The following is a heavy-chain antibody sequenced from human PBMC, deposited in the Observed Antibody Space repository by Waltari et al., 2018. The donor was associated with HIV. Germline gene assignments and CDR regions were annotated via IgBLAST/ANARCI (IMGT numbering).Heavy chain of an antibody. D-gene: IGHD3-16*01. Sequence: QVQLVQSGAEVKKPGAAVNVACKAYGYAFKGYVIHWVRQAPGQRPEWMGRINTNIDETKYSQKFQGRVTITRDTSASTVYMELSSLRSEDTAVYYCARVYGELWLNYFDYWGQETLVTVSS. V-gene: IGHV1-3*04. J-gene: IGHJ4*02. CDR1: GYAFKGYV. CDR2: INTNIDET. CDR3: ARVYGELWLNYFDY.